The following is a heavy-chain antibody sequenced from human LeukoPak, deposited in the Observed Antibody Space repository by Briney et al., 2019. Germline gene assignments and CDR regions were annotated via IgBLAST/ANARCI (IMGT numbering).Heavy chain of an antibody. CDR3: ARDFRRYLWFGPDYYYYMDV. CDR1: GYTFTSYY. V-gene: IGHV1-46*01. J-gene: IGHJ6*03. CDR2: INPSGGST. Sequence: WASVKVSCKASGYTFTSYYMHWVRQAPGQGLEWMGIINPSGGSTSYAQKFQGRVTMTRDTSTSTVYMELSSLRSEDTAVYYCARDFRRYLWFGPDYYYYMDVWGKGTTVTISS. D-gene: IGHD3-10*01.